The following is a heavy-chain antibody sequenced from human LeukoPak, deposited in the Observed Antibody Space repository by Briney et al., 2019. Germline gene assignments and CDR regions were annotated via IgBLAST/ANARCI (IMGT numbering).Heavy chain of an antibody. D-gene: IGHD6-19*01. V-gene: IGHV3-30*03. Sequence: GGSLRLSCAASGFTFSSYSMNWVRQAPGKGLEWVAVISYDGSNKYYADSVKGRFTISRDNSKNTLYLQMNSLRAEDTAVYYCARKSEYSSGWKGSWFDPWGQGTLVTVSS. CDR2: ISYDGSNK. CDR3: ARKSEYSSGWKGSWFDP. J-gene: IGHJ5*02. CDR1: GFTFSSYS.